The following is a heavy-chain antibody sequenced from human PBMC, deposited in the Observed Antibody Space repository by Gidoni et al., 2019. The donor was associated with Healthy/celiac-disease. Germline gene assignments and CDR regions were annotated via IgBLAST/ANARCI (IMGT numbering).Heavy chain of an antibody. D-gene: IGHD4-17*01. CDR2: ISWDGGST. CDR1: GFTFDEYT. V-gene: IGHV3-43*01. CDR3: AKAPYPDDYGDYVPGY. Sequence: EVQLVESGGVVVQPGGSLRLSCAASGFTFDEYTMHWVRQAPGKGLEWVSLISWDGGSTYYADSVKGRFTISRDNSKNSLYLQMNSLRTEDTALYYCAKAPYPDDYGDYVPGYWGQGTLVTVSS. J-gene: IGHJ4*02.